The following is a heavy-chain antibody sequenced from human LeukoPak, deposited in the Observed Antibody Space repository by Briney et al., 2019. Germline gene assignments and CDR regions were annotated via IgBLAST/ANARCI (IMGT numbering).Heavy chain of an antibody. V-gene: IGHV3-20*04. CDR2: INWNGGST. J-gene: IGHJ4*02. D-gene: IGHD3-22*01. CDR3: ARGYDSSGYYGY. CDR1: GFTSYDYG. Sequence: PGGSLRLSCAASGFTSYDYGMSWVRHAPGKGLEWVSGINWNGGSTDYADSVKGRFTISRDNAKNSLYLQMNSLRAEDTALYYCARGYDSSGYYGYWGQGTLVTVSS.